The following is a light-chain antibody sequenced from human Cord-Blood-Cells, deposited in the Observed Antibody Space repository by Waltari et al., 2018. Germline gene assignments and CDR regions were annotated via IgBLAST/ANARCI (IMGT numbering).Light chain of an antibody. CDR3: QQYCSTPYS. Sequence: DIVMTQSPDSLAVSLGARATINCKYSQSVLYSSNNKNYLAWYQQKPGQPPKLLIYWASTRESGVPDRFSGSGSGTDFTLTISSLQAEDVAVYYCQQYCSTPYSFGQGTKLEIK. V-gene: IGKV4-1*01. CDR1: QSVLYSSNNKNY. J-gene: IGKJ2*03. CDR2: WAS.